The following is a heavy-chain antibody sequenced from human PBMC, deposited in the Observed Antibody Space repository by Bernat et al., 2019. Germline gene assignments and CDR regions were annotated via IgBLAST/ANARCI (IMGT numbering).Heavy chain of an antibody. V-gene: IGHV2-70*04. CDR1: GFSLSTSGVG. J-gene: IGHJ6*02. CDR3: ARIRGGFGELIYYYGMDV. CDR2: IDWDDDK. Sequence: QITLKESGPTLVKPTQTLTLTCTFSGFSLSTSGVGVSWIRQPPGKALEWLARIDWDDDKYYSTSLKTRLTISKDTSKNQVVLTMTNMDPVDTATYYCARIRGGFGELIYYYGMDVWGQGTTVTVSS. D-gene: IGHD3-10*01.